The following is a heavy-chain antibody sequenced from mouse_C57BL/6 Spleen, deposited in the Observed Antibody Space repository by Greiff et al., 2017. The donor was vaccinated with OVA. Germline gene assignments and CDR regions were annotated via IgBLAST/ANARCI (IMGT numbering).Heavy chain of an antibody. J-gene: IGHJ2*01. CDR3: ARRASAGWGYYFDY. Sequence: VQLQQPGAELVMPGASVKLSCKASGYTFTSYWMHWVKQRPGQGLEWIGEIDPSDSYTNYNQQFKGKSTLTVDKSSSTAYMQLSSLTSEDSAVDYCARRASAGWGYYFDYWGQGTTLTVSS. V-gene: IGHV1-69*01. D-gene: IGHD3-2*02. CDR1: GYTFTSYW. CDR2: IDPSDSYT.